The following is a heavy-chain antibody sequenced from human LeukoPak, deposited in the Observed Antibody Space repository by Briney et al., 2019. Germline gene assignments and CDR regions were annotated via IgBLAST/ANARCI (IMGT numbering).Heavy chain of an antibody. CDR2: ISYTWSR. CDR3: ARDLGSDGFNLRNWFDP. J-gene: IGHJ5*02. D-gene: IGHD5-24*01. V-gene: IGHV4-31*03. CDR1: GGSINSGGYY. Sequence: SETLSLTCTVSGGSINSGGYYWSWIRQHPGRGLEWIGYISYTWSRYYNPSLKSRVTISIDTSKNQFSLNLTSVTAADTAVYYCARDLGSDGFNLRNWFDPWGQGTLVTVSS.